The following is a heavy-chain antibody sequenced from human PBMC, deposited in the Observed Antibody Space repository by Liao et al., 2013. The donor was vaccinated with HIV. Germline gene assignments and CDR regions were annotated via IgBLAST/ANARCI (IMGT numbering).Heavy chain of an antibody. D-gene: IGHD2-15*01. CDR3: AREGWELPDYYYYMDV. V-gene: IGHV4-30-4*08. CDR2: IYYTGRT. CDR1: SDSISSGDYY. J-gene: IGHJ6*03. Sequence: QVQLQESGPGLVKPSQTLSLTCSVSSDSISSGDYYWHWIRQPPGKGLEWIGFIYYTGRTYYNPSLRSRVTISVDTSKNHFSLKLSSVTAADTAVYYCAREGWELPDYYYYMDVWGKGTTVTVSS.